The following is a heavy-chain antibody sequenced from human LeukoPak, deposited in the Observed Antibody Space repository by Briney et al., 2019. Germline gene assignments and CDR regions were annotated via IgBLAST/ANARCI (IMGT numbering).Heavy chain of an antibody. V-gene: IGHV3-30-3*01. D-gene: IGHD3-10*01. Sequence: GGSLGLSCAASGFTFRNYVIHWVRQAPGKGLEWVAVTSSDLNVKLYADSVKGRFTISRDNSRSTLYLQMNSLRPEDTAIYYCAGGGYYGSGSPPSLYFDYWGQGTLVTVSS. CDR1: GFTFRNYV. J-gene: IGHJ4*02. CDR2: TSSDLNVK. CDR3: AGGGYYGSGSPPSLYFDY.